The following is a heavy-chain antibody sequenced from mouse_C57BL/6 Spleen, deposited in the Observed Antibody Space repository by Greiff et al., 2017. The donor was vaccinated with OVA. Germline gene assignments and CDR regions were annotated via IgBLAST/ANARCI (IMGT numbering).Heavy chain of an antibody. CDR1: GYTFTDYE. CDR2: IDPETGGT. J-gene: IGHJ1*03. CDR3: TRGGVAWYFDV. V-gene: IGHV1-15*01. Sequence: VQLQQSGAELVRPGASVTLSCKASGYTFTDYEMHWVKQTPVHGLEWIGAIDPETGGTAYNQKFKGKAILTADESSSTAYMELRSLTSEDSAVYYCTRGGVAWYFDVWGTGTTVTVSS. D-gene: IGHD1-1*02.